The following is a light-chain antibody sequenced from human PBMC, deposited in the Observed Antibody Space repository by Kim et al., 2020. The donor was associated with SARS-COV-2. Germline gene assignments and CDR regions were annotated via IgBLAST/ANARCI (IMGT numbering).Light chain of an antibody. Sequence: GQSGTISCTGSSSDVGADTYGSWYQQHPGKAPKLMIYDVAKRPSGVPDRFSVSKSGNTASLTVSWLQAEDEADYYCNAYAGGNIYVFGGGTQLTVL. CDR3: NAYAGGNIYV. J-gene: IGLJ3*02. V-gene: IGLV2-8*01. CDR2: DVA. CDR1: SSDVGADTY.